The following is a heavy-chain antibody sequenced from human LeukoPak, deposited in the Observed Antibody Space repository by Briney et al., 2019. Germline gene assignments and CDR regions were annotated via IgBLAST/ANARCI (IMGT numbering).Heavy chain of an antibody. Sequence: SETLSLTCTVSGGSISSYYWSWIRQPPGKGLEWIGYIYYSGSTNYNPSLKSRVTISVDTSKNQFSLKLSSVTAAGTAVYYCARGRAATLRGGGGLDYWGQGTLVTVSS. J-gene: IGHJ4*02. CDR3: ARGRAATLRGGGGLDY. CDR2: IYYSGST. CDR1: GGSISSYY. D-gene: IGHD6-25*01. V-gene: IGHV4-59*01.